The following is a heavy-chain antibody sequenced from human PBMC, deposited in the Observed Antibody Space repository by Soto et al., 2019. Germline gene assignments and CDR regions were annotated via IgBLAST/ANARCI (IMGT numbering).Heavy chain of an antibody. Sequence: EVQLLEAGGDLIQPGGSLRLSCAASGFTFSSYTMTWVRQAPGKGLEWVSAINGGGGSTYYADSVKGRFTISRDNSKDTLYLQMNSLRAEDTAVYYCAKDKVCSGGSCYYDYWVQGTLVTVSS. J-gene: IGHJ4*02. CDR2: INGGGGST. V-gene: IGHV3-23*01. CDR1: GFTFSSYT. CDR3: AKDKVCSGGSCYYDY. D-gene: IGHD2-15*01.